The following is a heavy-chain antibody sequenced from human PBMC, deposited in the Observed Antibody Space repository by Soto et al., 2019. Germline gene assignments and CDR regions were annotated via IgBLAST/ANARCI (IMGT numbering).Heavy chain of an antibody. V-gene: IGHV3-30*18. D-gene: IGHD2-2*01. CDR3: AKDDCISTSCYYFDY. CDR2: ISYDGSNK. J-gene: IGHJ4*02. Sequence: QVQLVESGGGVVQPGRSLRLSCAASGFTFSTYGMHWVLQAPGKGLEWVAVISYDGSNKYYADSVKGRFTISRDNSKNTLYLQMNSLRAEDTAVYYCAKDDCISTSCYYFDYWGQGTLVTVSS. CDR1: GFTFSTYG.